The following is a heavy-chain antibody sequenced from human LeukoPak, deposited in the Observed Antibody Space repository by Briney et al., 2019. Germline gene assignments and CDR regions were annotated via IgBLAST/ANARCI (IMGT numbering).Heavy chain of an antibody. D-gene: IGHD1-26*01. CDR2: IRAYNGNT. Sequence: GASVKVSCKASGYTFTSYGISWVRQAPGQGLEWMGCIRAYNGNTNYAQKLKARVTMTTDTSTSIAYMEMRSLRADDTAVFFCARGGTYSRGLLVYWGQGTLVTVSS. J-gene: IGHJ4*02. CDR3: ARGGTYSRGLLVY. V-gene: IGHV1-18*01. CDR1: GYTFTSYG.